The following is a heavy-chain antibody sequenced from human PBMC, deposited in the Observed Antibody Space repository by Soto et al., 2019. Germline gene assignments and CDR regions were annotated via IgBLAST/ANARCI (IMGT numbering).Heavy chain of an antibody. D-gene: IGHD6-6*01. V-gene: IGHV3-21*01. CDR1: GFTFSSYS. CDR3: ARSSSSSGLDAFDI. Sequence: GGSLRLSCAASGFTFSSYSMNWVRQAPGKGLEWVSSISSSSSYIYYADSVKGRFTISRDNAKNSLYLQMNSLRAEDTAVYYCARSSSSSGLDAFDIWGQGTMVTVSS. J-gene: IGHJ3*02. CDR2: ISSSSSYI.